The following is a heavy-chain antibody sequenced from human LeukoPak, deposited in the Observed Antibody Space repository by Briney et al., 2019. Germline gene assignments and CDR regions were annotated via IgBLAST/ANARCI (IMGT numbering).Heavy chain of an antibody. Sequence: EGSLRLSCAASGFTLSSYWMSWVRQAPGKGLEWVANMKYDGSEKYYVDSVKGRFTISRDSAKNSLYLQMNSLRAEDTAVYYCARDIEAAGLFLHYWGQGTLVTVSS. CDR1: GFTLSSYW. D-gene: IGHD6-13*01. V-gene: IGHV3-7*01. CDR2: MKYDGSEK. CDR3: ARDIEAAGLFLHY. J-gene: IGHJ4*02.